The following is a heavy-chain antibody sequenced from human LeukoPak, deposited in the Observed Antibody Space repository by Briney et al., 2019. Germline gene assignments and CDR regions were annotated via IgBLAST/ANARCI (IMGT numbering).Heavy chain of an antibody. CDR2: VYYDGST. Sequence: SETLSLTCTVSGGSISSSNYYWGWIRQPPGKGLEWIGSVYYDGSTYYNPSLKSRVTISIDTSKNQFPLKLNSVTAADTAVYYCARVAEYSTGWYQWFDPWGQGTLVTVSS. J-gene: IGHJ5*02. V-gene: IGHV4-39*06. CDR3: ARVAEYSTGWYQWFDP. D-gene: IGHD6-19*01. CDR1: GGSISSSNYY.